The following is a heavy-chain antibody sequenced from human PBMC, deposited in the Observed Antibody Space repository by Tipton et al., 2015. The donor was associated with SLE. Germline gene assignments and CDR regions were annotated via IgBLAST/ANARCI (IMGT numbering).Heavy chain of an antibody. D-gene: IGHD1-1*01. Sequence: SLRLSCAASGFIFSSHAMSWVRQAPGQGLEWVATISGSSGTTSYADSVKGRFTISRDTSKNTLYLQMNSLTADDTAVYYCARDVRGGYFHEGIFDSWGQGTLVTVSS. CDR1: GFIFSSHA. J-gene: IGHJ4*02. V-gene: IGHV3-23*01. CDR3: ARDVRGGYFHEGIFDS. CDR2: ISGSSGTT.